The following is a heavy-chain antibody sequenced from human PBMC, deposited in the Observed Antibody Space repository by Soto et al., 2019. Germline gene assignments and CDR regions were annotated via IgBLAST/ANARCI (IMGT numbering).Heavy chain of an antibody. J-gene: IGHJ4*02. Sequence: GGSLRLSCAASGFTFSSHALSWVRQAPGKGLEWVSAISVSGGSTYYADSVSGRFTVSRDNSKSTLYLQMNSLRAEDTAIYYCAKLITDNSRLWGQGTLVTVSS. D-gene: IGHD1-20*01. CDR2: ISVSGGST. V-gene: IGHV3-23*01. CDR1: GFTFSSHA. CDR3: AKLITDNSRL.